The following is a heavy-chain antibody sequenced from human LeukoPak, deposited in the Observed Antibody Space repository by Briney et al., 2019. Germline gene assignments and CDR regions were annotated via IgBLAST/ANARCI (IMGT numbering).Heavy chain of an antibody. CDR2: ISCNSNYI. V-gene: IGHV3-21*01. D-gene: IGHD3-22*01. J-gene: IGHJ4*02. CDR1: GFTFSSHG. Sequence: GGSLRLSCAGSGFTFSSHGMNWVRQAPGKGLEWVSFISCNSNYIFYADSVKGRFTISRDNAKNSLYLQMNSLRAEDTAVYYCARADYYETSGPFGYWGQGTLVIVPS. CDR3: ARADYYETSGPFGY.